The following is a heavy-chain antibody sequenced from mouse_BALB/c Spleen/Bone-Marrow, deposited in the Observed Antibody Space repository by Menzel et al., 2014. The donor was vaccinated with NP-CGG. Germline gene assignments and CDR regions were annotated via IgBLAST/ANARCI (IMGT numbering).Heavy chain of an antibody. J-gene: IGHJ3*01. D-gene: IGHD2-3*01. CDR3: SRLGYYGGFAY. CDR2: INPDSSTI. V-gene: IGHV4-1*02. CDR1: GFDFSRYW. Sequence: EVMLVESGGGLVHPGGSLKLSCAASGFDFSRYWMGWVRQAPGKGLEWIREINPDSSTINYTPSLKDKFIISRDNAKNTLYLQMSKVRSEDTALYYCSRLGYYGGFAYWGQGTLVTVSA.